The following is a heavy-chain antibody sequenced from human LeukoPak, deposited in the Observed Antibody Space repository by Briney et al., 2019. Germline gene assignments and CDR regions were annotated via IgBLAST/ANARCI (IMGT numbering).Heavy chain of an antibody. J-gene: IGHJ6*03. D-gene: IGHD3-22*01. V-gene: IGHV4-59*01. CDR2: IHYSGSS. CDR1: GVSINSYF. CDR3: ARVITSGYSYYYYYMDF. Sequence: PSETLSLTCSVSGVSINSYFWSWIRQPPGKGLEWIGYIHYSGSSNYNSSLKSRVTIAVDTSENQFSLRLTSVTAADTAVYYCARVITSGYSYYYYYMDFWGRGTTVTVSS.